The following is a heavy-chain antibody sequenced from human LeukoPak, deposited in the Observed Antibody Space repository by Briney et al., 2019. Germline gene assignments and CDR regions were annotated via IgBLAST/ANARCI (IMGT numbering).Heavy chain of an antibody. Sequence: GASVKVSCKASGYTFTGYYMHWVRQAPGQGLEWMGRINPNSGGTNYAQKFQGRVTMTRDTSISTAYMELSRLRSDDTAVYYCAREPYYDSSGNYYAQPDDAFDIWGQGTMVTVSS. CDR1: GYTFTGYY. D-gene: IGHD3-22*01. V-gene: IGHV1-2*06. CDR3: AREPYYDSSGNYYAQPDDAFDI. CDR2: INPNSGGT. J-gene: IGHJ3*02.